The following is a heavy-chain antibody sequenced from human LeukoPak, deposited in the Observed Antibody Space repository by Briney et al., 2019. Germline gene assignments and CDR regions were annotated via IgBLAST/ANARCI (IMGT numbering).Heavy chain of an antibody. Sequence: PSETLSLTCTVSDGSISNYYWGWIRQPPGKGLEWIGYIYTSGSTNYNPSLKSRVTISVDTSKNQFSLKLSSVTAADTAVYYCARHLTGSSVCIGYWGQGTLVTVSS. CDR1: DGSISNYY. V-gene: IGHV4-4*09. CDR2: IYTSGST. J-gene: IGHJ4*02. D-gene: IGHD2-8*02. CDR3: ARHLTGSSVCIGY.